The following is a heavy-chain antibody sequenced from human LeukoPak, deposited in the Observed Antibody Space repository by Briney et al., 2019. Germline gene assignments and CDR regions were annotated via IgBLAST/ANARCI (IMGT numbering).Heavy chain of an antibody. CDR1: GGTFSSYA. D-gene: IGHD4-17*01. Sequence: ASVKVSCKASGGTFSSYAISWVRQAPGQGLEWMGWISAYNGNTNYAQKLQGRVTMTTDTSTSTAYMGLRSLRSDDTAVYYCARRGSVTTHDYWGQGTLVTVSS. V-gene: IGHV1-18*01. CDR2: ISAYNGNT. J-gene: IGHJ4*02. CDR3: ARRGSVTTHDY.